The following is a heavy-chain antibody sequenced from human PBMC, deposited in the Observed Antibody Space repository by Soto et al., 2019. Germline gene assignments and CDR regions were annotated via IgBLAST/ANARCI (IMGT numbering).Heavy chain of an antibody. J-gene: IGHJ5*02. CDR1: GGSVSSGDYY. Sequence: QVQLQESGPGLVKPSETLSLTCTVSGGSVSSGDYYWSWIRQPPGKGLEWIGYIYYSGNTNYNPSLKSRVIISVDTSKNLFSLKLTSVTAADTAAYYCARIPVDTSMIYWLDPWGQGTLVTVSS. CDR2: IYYSGNT. CDR3: ARIPVDTSMIYWLDP. D-gene: IGHD5-18*01. V-gene: IGHV4-61*08.